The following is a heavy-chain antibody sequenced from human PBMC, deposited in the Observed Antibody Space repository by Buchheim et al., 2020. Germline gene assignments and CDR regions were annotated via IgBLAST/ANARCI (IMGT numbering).Heavy chain of an antibody. CDR1: GFTFSSSG. Sequence: QVQLVESGGGVVQPGGSLRLSCAASGFTFSSSGMHWVRQAPGKGLEWVAVIWYDGSKKYYADSVKGRFTISRDNSKNTLFLQRNSLRAEDTAVYYCARDRRGIRYYYYGMDVWGKGTT. J-gene: IGHJ6*04. D-gene: IGHD1-26*01. CDR2: IWYDGSKK. V-gene: IGHV3-33*01. CDR3: ARDRRGIRYYYYGMDV.